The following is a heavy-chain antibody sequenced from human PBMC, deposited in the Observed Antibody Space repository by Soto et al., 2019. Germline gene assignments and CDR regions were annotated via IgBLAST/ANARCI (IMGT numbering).Heavy chain of an antibody. D-gene: IGHD2-2*01. V-gene: IGHV4-34*01. CDR1: GGSFSGYY. CDR2: INHSGST. CDR3: ARGTDIVGVPAATDAFDI. J-gene: IGHJ3*02. Sequence: QVQLQQWGAGLLKPSETLSLTCAVYGGSFSGYYWSWIRQPPGKGLEWIGEINHSGSTNYNPSLKSRVTISVDTSKNQFSLKLSSVTAADTAVYYCARGTDIVGVPAATDAFDIWGQGTMVTVSS.